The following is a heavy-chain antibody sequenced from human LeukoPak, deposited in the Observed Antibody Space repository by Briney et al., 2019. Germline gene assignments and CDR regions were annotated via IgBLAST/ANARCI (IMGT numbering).Heavy chain of an antibody. CDR2: IYYSGST. D-gene: IGHD3-10*01. J-gene: IGHJ1*01. Sequence: SETLSLTCSVSGASISSYYWSRIRQPPGKGLEWIGYIYYSGSTNYNPSLKSRVTMSVDTSKNQFSLKLSSVTAADTAVYYCAALGIPLALTFWGQGTLVTVSS. V-gene: IGHV4-59*01. CDR1: GASISSYY. CDR3: AALGIPLALTF.